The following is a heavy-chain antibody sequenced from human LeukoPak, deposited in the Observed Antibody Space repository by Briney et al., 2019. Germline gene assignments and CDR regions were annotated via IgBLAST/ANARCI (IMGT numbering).Heavy chain of an antibody. CDR3: ARVLPTTYYDFWSGYSNWFDP. V-gene: IGHV4-34*01. J-gene: IGHJ5*02. CDR2: INHSGST. CDR1: GGSFSGYY. Sequence: PSETLSLTCAVYGGSFSGYYWSWIRQPPGKGLEWIGEINHSGSTNYNPSLKSRVTISVDTSKNQFSLKLSSVTAADTAVYYCARVLPTTYYDFWSGYSNWFDPWGQGTLVTVSS. D-gene: IGHD3-3*01.